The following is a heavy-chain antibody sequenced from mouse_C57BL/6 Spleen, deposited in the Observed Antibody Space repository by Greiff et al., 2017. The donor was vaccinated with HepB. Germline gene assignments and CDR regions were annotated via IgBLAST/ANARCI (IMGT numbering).Heavy chain of an antibody. CDR1: GYAFSSSW. Sequence: QVQLQQSGPELVKPGASVKISCKASGYAFSSSWMNWVKQRPGKGLEWIGRIYPGDGDTNYNGKFKGKATLTADKSSSTAYMQLSSLTSEDSAVYFCASYDYEGAMDYWGQGTSVTVSS. D-gene: IGHD2-4*01. CDR3: ASYDYEGAMDY. CDR2: IYPGDGDT. V-gene: IGHV1-82*01. J-gene: IGHJ4*01.